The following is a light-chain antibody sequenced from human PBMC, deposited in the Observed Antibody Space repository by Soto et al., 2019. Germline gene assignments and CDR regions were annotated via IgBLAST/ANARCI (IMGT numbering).Light chain of an antibody. V-gene: IGKV1-33*01. CDR1: HHVNKY. CDR2: DVS. Sequence: DIQMTQSPSSLSASVGDRVSITCQASHHVNKYLTWYQQKPGKAPNLLIYDVSKLKTGVASRFSGSGSGTQFTLTITNLQPEDFATYYCQHHEVAPYTFGQGTRLDIK. CDR3: QHHEVAPYT. J-gene: IGKJ2*01.